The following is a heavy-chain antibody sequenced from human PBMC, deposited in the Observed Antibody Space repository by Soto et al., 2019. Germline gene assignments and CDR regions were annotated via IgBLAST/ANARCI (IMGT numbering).Heavy chain of an antibody. CDR2: IIPIFGTA. Sequence: QVQLVQSGAEVKKPGSSVKVSCKASGGTFSSYAISWVRQAPGQGLEWMGGIIPIFGTANYAQKFQGRVTITADESTSXAYMELSSLRSEDTAVYSCARRITGTVSYYSGMDVWGQGTTVTVSS. D-gene: IGHD1-20*01. CDR3: ARRITGTVSYYSGMDV. V-gene: IGHV1-69*12. J-gene: IGHJ6*02. CDR1: GGTFSSYA.